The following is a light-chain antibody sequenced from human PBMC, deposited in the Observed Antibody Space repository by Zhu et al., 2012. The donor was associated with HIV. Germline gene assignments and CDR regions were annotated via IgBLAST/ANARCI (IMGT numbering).Light chain of an antibody. CDR1: QSVSSNY. CDR3: QQFGSSPWT. V-gene: IGKV3-20*01. J-gene: IGKJ1*01. Sequence: ENVLTQSPGTLSLSPGERATLSCRASQSVSSNYLAWYQHKPGQAPRILIYATSNRATGIPGRFSGSGSGTDFTLTISSLEPEDFAVYYCQQFGSSPWTFGQGTKVEVK. CDR2: ATS.